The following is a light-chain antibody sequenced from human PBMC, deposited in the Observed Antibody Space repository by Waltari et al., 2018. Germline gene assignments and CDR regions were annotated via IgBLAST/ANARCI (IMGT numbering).Light chain of an antibody. J-gene: IGKJ2*01. V-gene: IGKV3-11*01. Sequence: EIVLTQSPATLSLSPGERATLSCRASQSVSSYLAWYQQKPGQAPGLLIYDASTRATGVPARFSGLGSGTEFALTISSLEPQDSAVYYCQQRSTWPPVTFGQGTKLEIK. CDR3: QQRSTWPPVT. CDR1: QSVSSY. CDR2: DAS.